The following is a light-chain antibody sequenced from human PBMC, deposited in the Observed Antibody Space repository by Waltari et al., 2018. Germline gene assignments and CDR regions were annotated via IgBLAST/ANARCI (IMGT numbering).Light chain of an antibody. CDR3: QQGSAFPPT. V-gene: IGKV1-12*01. Sequence: IQMTQSPSSVSASVGDRVTITFRASQAISSWLAWYQQKPGNSPNLLIYHASNLQSGVPSRFSGSGSGTEFTLTISSLRPEDSATYYCQQGSAFPPTFGQGTKVEIK. CDR2: HAS. CDR1: QAISSW. J-gene: IGKJ1*01.